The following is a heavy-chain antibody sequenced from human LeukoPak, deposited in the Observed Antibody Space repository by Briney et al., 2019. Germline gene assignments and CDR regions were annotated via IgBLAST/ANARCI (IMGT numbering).Heavy chain of an antibody. D-gene: IGHD1-1*01. CDR2: ISGGAEDT. Sequence: GGSLRLSCAASGFTFTSYAMSWIRQAPGKGLEWVSAISGGAEDTYYPDSVKGRFTVSRDNSRNTLFLQMNSLRAEDTATYYCAKPRAMTTGVGRYFDLWGRGTLVTVSS. CDR3: AKPRAMTTGVGRYFDL. V-gene: IGHV3-23*01. J-gene: IGHJ2*01. CDR1: GFTFTSYA.